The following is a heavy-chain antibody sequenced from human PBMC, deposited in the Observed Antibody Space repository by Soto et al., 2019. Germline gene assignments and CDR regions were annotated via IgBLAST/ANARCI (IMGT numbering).Heavy chain of an antibody. V-gene: IGHV4-30-4*01. CDR3: AREVHSSSTGSTR. CDR1: GGSISRGDYY. D-gene: IGHD6-6*01. J-gene: IGHJ4*02. CDR2: IYYSGST. Sequence: PSETLSLPCTVSGGSISRGDYYWSWIRQPPGKGLEWIGYIYYSGSTYYNPSLKSRDTISVHTSKNQFSQKLNSVTAADTAVYYCAREVHSSSTGSTRWGQGTLFTVGS.